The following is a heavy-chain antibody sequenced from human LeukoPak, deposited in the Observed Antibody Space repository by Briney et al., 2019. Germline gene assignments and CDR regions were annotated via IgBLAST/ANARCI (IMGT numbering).Heavy chain of an antibody. CDR3: ARQATGLYYASGSFYND. V-gene: IGHV5-51*01. J-gene: IGHJ4*02. CDR1: GYSFTNYW. CDR2: IYPGDSDA. D-gene: IGHD3-10*01. Sequence: PGESLKISCQGSGYSFTNYWIAWVRQMPGKGLEWMGVIYPGDSDARYSPSFRGQVTISADKSISTAYLQWSSLKASDTAMYYCARQATGLYYASGSFYNDWGQGALVTVSS.